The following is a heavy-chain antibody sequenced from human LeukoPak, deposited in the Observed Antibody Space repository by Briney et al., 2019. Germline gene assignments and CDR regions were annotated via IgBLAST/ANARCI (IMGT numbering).Heavy chain of an antibody. CDR1: GFTFSSYS. V-gene: IGHV3-21*01. D-gene: IGHD1-26*01. CDR2: ISSSSSYI. J-gene: IGHJ6*02. Sequence: PGGSLRLSCAASGFTFSSYSMNWVRQAPGKGLEWVPSISSSSSYIYYADSVKGRFTISRDNAKNSLYLQMNSLRAGDTAVYYCARVELNYYYYYGMDVWGQGTTVTVSS. CDR3: ARVELNYYYYYGMDV.